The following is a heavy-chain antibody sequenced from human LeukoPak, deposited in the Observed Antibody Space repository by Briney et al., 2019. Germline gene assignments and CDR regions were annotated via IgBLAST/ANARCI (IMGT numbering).Heavy chain of an antibody. D-gene: IGHD3-3*01. J-gene: IGHJ4*02. Sequence: TGGSLRLSCAASGFTFSSYSMNWVRQAPGKGLEWVSYISSSSSTIYYADSVKGRFTISRDNAKNSLYLQMNSLRAEDTAVYYCARETRVLRFLEWFSGLGYWGQGTLVTVSS. CDR3: ARETRVLRFLEWFSGLGY. V-gene: IGHV3-48*01. CDR1: GFTFSSYS. CDR2: ISSSSSTI.